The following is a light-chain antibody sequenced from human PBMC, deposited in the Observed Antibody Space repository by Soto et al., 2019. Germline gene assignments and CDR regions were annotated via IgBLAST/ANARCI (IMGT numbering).Light chain of an antibody. CDR2: DDS. V-gene: IGLV3-21*02. Sequence: SYELTQPPSVSVAPGQTARITCGGNKIGRNDVHWYQQRPGQAPVLVVFDDSARPSGIPERLSGSKSGNTATLTISRVEAGDEADFYCEVWDSSSDHVLFGGGTKVTVL. J-gene: IGLJ2*01. CDR3: EVWDSSSDHVL. CDR1: KIGRND.